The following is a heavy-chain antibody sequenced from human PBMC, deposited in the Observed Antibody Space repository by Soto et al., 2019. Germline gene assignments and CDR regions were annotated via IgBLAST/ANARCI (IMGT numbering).Heavy chain of an antibody. J-gene: IGHJ4*02. Sequence: SETLSLTCAVYGGSFSGYYWSWIRQPPGKGLEWIGEINHSGSTNYNPSLKSRVTISVDTSKNQFSLKLSSVTAADTAVYSWAGTGRTTVTTRPASPYDYWGQGTLVTVSS. D-gene: IGHD4-17*01. CDR2: INHSGST. CDR3: AGTGRTTVTTRPASPYDY. CDR1: GGSFSGYY. V-gene: IGHV4-34*01.